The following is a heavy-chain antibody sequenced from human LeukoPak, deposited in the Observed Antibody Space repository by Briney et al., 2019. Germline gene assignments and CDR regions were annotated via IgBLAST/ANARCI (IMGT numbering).Heavy chain of an antibody. D-gene: IGHD3-10*01. Sequence: GGSLRLSCAASGFTFSSYAMSWVRQAPGKGLEWVSAISGSGGSTYYADSVKGRFTISRDNSKNTLYLQMNSLRAEDTAVYYCAKSVYYYGSGSPSDYWGQGTLVTVSS. V-gene: IGHV3-23*01. CDR3: AKSVYYYGSGSPSDY. CDR1: GFTFSSYA. J-gene: IGHJ4*02. CDR2: ISGSGGST.